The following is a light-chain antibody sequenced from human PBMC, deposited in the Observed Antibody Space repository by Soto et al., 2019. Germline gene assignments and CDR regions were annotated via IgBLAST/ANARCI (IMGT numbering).Light chain of an antibody. Sequence: EIVLTQSPGTLSLSPGERGTLSRRASQSVNSRNLAWYQRKPGQAPRLLIYGASSRATGIPDRFSGSGSGTDFTLTISRLEPEDFAVYYCQQYGSSVTFGQGTKVDIK. CDR3: QQYGSSVT. J-gene: IGKJ1*01. V-gene: IGKV3-20*01. CDR1: QSVNSRN. CDR2: GAS.